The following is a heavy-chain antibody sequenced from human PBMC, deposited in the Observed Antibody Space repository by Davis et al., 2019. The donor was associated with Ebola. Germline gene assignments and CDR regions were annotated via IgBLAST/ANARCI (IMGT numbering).Heavy chain of an antibody. Sequence: MPSETLSLTCTVSGGSISSGDYYWSWIRQPPGKGLEWIGEINHSGSTNYNPSLKSRVTISVDTSKNQFSLKLSSVTAADTAVYYCARVKGRSSSTYYYYYGMDVWGQGTTVTVSS. D-gene: IGHD6-6*01. J-gene: IGHJ6*02. V-gene: IGHV4-39*07. CDR2: INHSGST. CDR1: GGSISSGDYY. CDR3: ARVKGRSSSTYYYYYGMDV.